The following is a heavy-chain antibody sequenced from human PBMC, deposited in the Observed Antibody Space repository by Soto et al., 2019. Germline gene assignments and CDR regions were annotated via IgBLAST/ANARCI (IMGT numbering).Heavy chain of an antibody. D-gene: IGHD1-26*01. CDR1: GGSISSGGYY. CDR3: TRGRAGGSPLDY. J-gene: IGHJ4*02. CDR2: IYYSGST. Sequence: QVQLQESGPGLVKPSQTLSLTCTVSGGSISSGGYYWSWIRQHPGKGLEWIGYIYYSGSTYYNPSMKSRVTISVDTSKNQFSLKLSSVTAADTAVYYCTRGRAGGSPLDYWGQGTLVTVSP. V-gene: IGHV4-31*03.